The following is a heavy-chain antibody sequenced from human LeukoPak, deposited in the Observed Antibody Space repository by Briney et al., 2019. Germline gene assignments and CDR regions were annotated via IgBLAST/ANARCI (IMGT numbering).Heavy chain of an antibody. V-gene: IGHV4-59*01. CDR3: ARVFDSGSQAYFYYMDV. Sequence: SEALFLTCSVSGGSISSYYWSWIRQPPGKGLEWIGYIYYSGRTNYNPSLKSRVTISVDTSKNQFSLKLSSVTAADTAVYYCARVFDSGSQAYFYYMDVWGKGTTVTISS. CDR1: GGSISSYY. D-gene: IGHD3-10*01. CDR2: IYYSGRT. J-gene: IGHJ6*03.